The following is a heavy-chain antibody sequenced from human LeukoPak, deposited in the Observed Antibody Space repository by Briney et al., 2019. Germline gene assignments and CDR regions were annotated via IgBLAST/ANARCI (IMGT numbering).Heavy chain of an antibody. Sequence: PSETLSLTCTVSGDSISSSNYYWGWIRQPPGKGLEWIGSIYYSGSTYYNPSLESRVTISVDTSKNQFSLKLSSVTAADTAVYYCASEEGSGSLDYWGQGTLVTVSS. CDR2: IYYSGST. J-gene: IGHJ4*02. CDR3: ASEEGSGSLDY. CDR1: GDSISSSNYY. D-gene: IGHD3-10*01. V-gene: IGHV4-39*07.